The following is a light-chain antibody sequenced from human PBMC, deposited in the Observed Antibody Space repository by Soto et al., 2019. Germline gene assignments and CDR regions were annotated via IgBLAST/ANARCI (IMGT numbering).Light chain of an antibody. Sequence: DIKMTQSPSSLSASVGDRVTITCRASQSISSYLNWYHQKPGKAPKLLIYAGSSLQSGVPSRFSGSGSGTDFTLTISSLQPEYVATYYCQQSYSTPLTFGGGTKVEIK. V-gene: IGKV1-39*01. CDR3: QQSYSTPLT. CDR2: AGS. J-gene: IGKJ4*01. CDR1: QSISSY.